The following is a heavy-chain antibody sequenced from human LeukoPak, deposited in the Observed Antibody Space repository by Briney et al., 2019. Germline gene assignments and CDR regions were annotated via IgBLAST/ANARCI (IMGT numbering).Heavy chain of an antibody. D-gene: IGHD3-3*01. V-gene: IGHV4-39*07. CDR1: GGSISSSSYY. CDR3: ASLLDFWSGALDY. Sequence: SETLSLTCTVSGGSISSSSYYWGWIRQPPGKGLEWIGSIYYSGSTYHNPSLKSRVTISVDTSKNQFSLKLSSVTAADTAVYYCASLLDFWSGALDYWGQGTLVTVSS. CDR2: IYYSGST. J-gene: IGHJ4*02.